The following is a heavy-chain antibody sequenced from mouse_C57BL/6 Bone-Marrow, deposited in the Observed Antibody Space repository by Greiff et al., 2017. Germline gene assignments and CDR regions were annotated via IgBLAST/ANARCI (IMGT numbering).Heavy chain of an antibody. CDR1: GYTFTDYY. CDR3: ARIPAYSSNSYAMDY. CDR2: INPNNGGT. Sequence: VQLQQSGPELVKPGASVKISCKASGYTFTDYYMNWVKQSHGKSLEWMGDINPNNGGTSYNQKFKGKATLTVDKSSSTAYLELRSLTSEDSAVYYFARIPAYSSNSYAMDYWGQGTSVTVSS. D-gene: IGHD2-5*01. V-gene: IGHV1-26*01. J-gene: IGHJ4*01.